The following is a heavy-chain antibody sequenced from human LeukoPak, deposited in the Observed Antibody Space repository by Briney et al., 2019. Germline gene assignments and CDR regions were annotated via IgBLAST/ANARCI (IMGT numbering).Heavy chain of an antibody. CDR2: LYPSGGS. CDR1: GASISPYY. Sequence: KPSETLSLTCTVSGASISPYYWNWIRQPAGKGLEWIGRLYPSGGSDQNPSLKSRVSISVGTSSNQFSLRVTSVTAADTATYYCARDLSGSLYFDYWGQGTLVTVSA. J-gene: IGHJ4*02. D-gene: IGHD3-10*01. CDR3: ARDLSGSLYFDY. V-gene: IGHV4-4*07.